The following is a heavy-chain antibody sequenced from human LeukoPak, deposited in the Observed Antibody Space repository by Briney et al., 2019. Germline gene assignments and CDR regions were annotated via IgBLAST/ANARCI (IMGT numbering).Heavy chain of an antibody. CDR1: GGSISSYY. CDR3: ARDSGSYREEYYGMDV. Sequence: SETLSLTCTVSGGSISSYYWSWIRQPPGKGLEWIGYIYYSGGTNYNPSLKSRVTISVDTSKNQFSLKLSSVTAADTAVYYCARDSGSYREEYYGMDVWGQGTTVTVSS. CDR2: IYYSGGT. D-gene: IGHD1-26*01. J-gene: IGHJ6*02. V-gene: IGHV4-59*01.